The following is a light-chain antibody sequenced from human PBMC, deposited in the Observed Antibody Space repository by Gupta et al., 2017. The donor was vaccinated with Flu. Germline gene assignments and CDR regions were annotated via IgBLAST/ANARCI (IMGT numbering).Light chain of an antibody. Sequence: ESDTLSCSASQNVSYNNLAWYHQKPGQTPRHLINDASRRANGVPDRFSSSGSGTDFTLTVSGLEPEDFAVFYCQQYGRSPRTFGQGTKV. CDR3: QQYGRSPRT. CDR2: DAS. J-gene: IGKJ1*01. CDR1: QNVSYNN. V-gene: IGKV3-20*01.